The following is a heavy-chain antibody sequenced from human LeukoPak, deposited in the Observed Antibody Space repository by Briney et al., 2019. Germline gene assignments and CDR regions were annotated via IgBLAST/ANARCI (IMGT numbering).Heavy chain of an antibody. CDR2: IYYTGST. D-gene: IGHD6-13*01. CDR3: ARSIAATGRNWFDP. Sequence: SETLSLTCTVSGGSFSSASYYWSWLRQPPGKGLEWFRYIYYTGSTNHNPSLKSRITMSVDTSQSQFSLKLSSVTAADTPVYYCARSIAATGRNWFDPWGAGNPVTVS. CDR1: GGSFSSASYY. V-gene: IGHV4-61*01. J-gene: IGHJ5*02.